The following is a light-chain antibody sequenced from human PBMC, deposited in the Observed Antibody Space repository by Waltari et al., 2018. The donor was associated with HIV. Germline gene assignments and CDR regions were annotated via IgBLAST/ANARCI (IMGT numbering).Light chain of an antibody. Sequence: QSVLTQPPSVSAAPGQRVNISCTRISSNIGPIHDVHWYQQVPGTAPKHLIYGNSNRPSGVPDRFSGSKSGTSASLAIAGLQAEDEADYYCQSYDTSLSGVVFGGGTKLTVL. CDR2: GNS. V-gene: IGLV1-40*01. CDR3: QSYDTSLSGVV. CDR1: SSNIGPIHD. J-gene: IGLJ2*01.